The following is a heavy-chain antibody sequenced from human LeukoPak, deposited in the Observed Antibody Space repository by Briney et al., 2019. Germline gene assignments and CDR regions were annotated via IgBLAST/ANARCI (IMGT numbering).Heavy chain of an antibody. CDR3: ARDPTEYGGGGSFYLYYFDF. CDR1: GYSFTGYY. J-gene: IGHJ4*02. CDR2: INPNSGGS. D-gene: IGHD2-15*01. Sequence: ASVKVSCKASGYSFTGYYMHWVRQAPGQGREWMGWINPNSGGSSYAQKFQGRVTMTRDTPISTAYMEPSRLRSDDTAVYYCARDPTEYGGGGSFYLYYFDFWGQGTLVTESS. V-gene: IGHV1-2*02.